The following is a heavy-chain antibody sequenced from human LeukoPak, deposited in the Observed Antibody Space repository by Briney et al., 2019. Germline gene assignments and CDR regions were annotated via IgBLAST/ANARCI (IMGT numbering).Heavy chain of an antibody. V-gene: IGHV3-23*01. Sequence: GGSLRLSCAASGFTFSNYAMTWVRQAPGKGLEWVSTISGNGVSTYYADSVKGRFTISRDNAKNSLYLQMNSLRPDDTAAYYCARETVAGTFDYWGQGTLVTVSS. CDR2: ISGNGVST. CDR1: GFTFSNYA. CDR3: ARETVAGTFDY. D-gene: IGHD6-19*01. J-gene: IGHJ4*02.